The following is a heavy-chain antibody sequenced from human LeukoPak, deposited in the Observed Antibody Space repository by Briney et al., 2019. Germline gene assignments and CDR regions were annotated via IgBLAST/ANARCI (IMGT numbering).Heavy chain of an antibody. D-gene: IGHD3-10*02. Sequence: GVSLTLSCAACGFTFSTHGLKWVRPAQGQGLEWVSCISPSGDSTYYADSVKGRFTLSRDNSKNTLYLEVISLTAEDTAVYYCAKEDAWLMFGVWSQGSQVTVSS. CDR3: AKEDAWLMFGV. J-gene: IGHJ1*01. V-gene: IGHV3-23*01. CDR2: ISPSGDST. CDR1: GFTFSTHG.